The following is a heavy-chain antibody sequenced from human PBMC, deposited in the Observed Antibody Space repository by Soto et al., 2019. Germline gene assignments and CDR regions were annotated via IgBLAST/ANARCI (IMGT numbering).Heavy chain of an antibody. D-gene: IGHD3-3*01. CDR2: IYYSGST. Sequence: PSETLSLTCTVSGGSISSYYWSWIRQPPGKGLEWIGYIYYSGSTNYNPSLKSRVTISVDTSKNQFSLKLSSVTAADTAVYYCARSVLYDFWSGFAQFQDYYYMDVWGKGTTVTVSS. CDR3: ARSVLYDFWSGFAQFQDYYYMDV. J-gene: IGHJ6*03. CDR1: GGSISSYY. V-gene: IGHV4-59*01.